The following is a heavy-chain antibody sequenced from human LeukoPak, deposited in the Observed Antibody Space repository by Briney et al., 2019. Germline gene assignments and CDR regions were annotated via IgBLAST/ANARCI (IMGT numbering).Heavy chain of an antibody. CDR2: IYYSGST. CDR1: GGSISSSSYY. D-gene: IGHD3-3*01. J-gene: IGHJ3*02. Sequence: SETLSLTCTVSGGSISSSSYYWGWIRQPPGKGLEWIGSIYYSGSTYYNPSLKSRVTISVDTSKNQFSLKLSSVTAADTAVYYCARDLHFYYDFWSGHDAFDIWGQGTMVTVSS. CDR3: ARDLHFYYDFWSGHDAFDI. V-gene: IGHV4-39*02.